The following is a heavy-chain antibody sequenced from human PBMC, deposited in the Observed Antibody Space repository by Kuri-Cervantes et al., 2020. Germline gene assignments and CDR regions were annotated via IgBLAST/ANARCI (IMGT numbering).Heavy chain of an antibody. CDR3: ARARVMYYYDSSGRIDY. CDR1: GFTVSSNY. CDR2: IYSGGST. J-gene: IGHJ4*02. V-gene: IGHV3-53*01. D-gene: IGHD3-22*01. Sequence: GGSLRLSCAVSGFTVSSNYMSWVRQAPGKGLEWVSVIYSGGSTYYADSVKGRFTISRDNAKNSLYLQMNSLRAEDTAVYYCARARVMYYYDSSGRIDYWGQGTLVTVSS.